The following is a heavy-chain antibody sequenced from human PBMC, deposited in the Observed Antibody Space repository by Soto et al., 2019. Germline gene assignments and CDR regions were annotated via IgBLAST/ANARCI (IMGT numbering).Heavy chain of an antibody. Sequence: TLSLTCGVSGYFISNGDYWGWLRQPPGKGLEWIGSIFHSGSAYYNPSLKSRVTISVDTSKNEFSLRLSSVTAADTAVYYCARDATDNGSGLDYFDYWGQGTLVTVSS. V-gene: IGHV4-38-2*02. CDR1: GYFISNGDY. CDR3: ARDATDNGSGLDYFDY. J-gene: IGHJ4*02. D-gene: IGHD6-19*01. CDR2: IFHSGSA.